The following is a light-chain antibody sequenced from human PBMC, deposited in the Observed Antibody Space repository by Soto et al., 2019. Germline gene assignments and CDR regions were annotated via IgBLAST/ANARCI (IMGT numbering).Light chain of an antibody. CDR3: CSYGGSRAV. J-gene: IGLJ7*01. CDR2: EVS. Sequence: QSALTQPASVCGSPGQWITISCTGTSSDVGSHNLVSWYQQHPGQARKLMIYEVSKRPLGVSTRFSASKSGSTASLTISGLQAEDEAEYYCCSYGGSRAVFGGGTQLAVL. V-gene: IGLV2-23*02. CDR1: SSDVGSHNL.